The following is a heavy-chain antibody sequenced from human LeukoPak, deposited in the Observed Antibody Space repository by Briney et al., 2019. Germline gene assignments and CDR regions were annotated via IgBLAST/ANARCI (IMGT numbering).Heavy chain of an antibody. Sequence: GGSLRLSCAASGFTFSNAWMSWVRQAPGKGLEWVGRIKSKTDGGTTDYAAPVKGRFTISRDDSKNTRYLQMNSLKTEDTAVYYCTTGGGGYYYDSSGYYASFDYWGQGTLVTVSS. CDR1: GFTFSNAW. D-gene: IGHD3-22*01. J-gene: IGHJ4*02. V-gene: IGHV3-15*01. CDR3: TTGGGGYYYDSSGYYASFDY. CDR2: IKSKTDGGTT.